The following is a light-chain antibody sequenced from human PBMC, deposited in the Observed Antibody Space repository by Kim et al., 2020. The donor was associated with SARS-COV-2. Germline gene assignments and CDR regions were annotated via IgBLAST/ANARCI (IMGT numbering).Light chain of an antibody. CDR1: KSFRSN. CDR2: GEF. J-gene: IGKJ5*01. CDR3: KKNHDWRA. V-gene: IGKV3-15*01. Sequence: VSQGKRAPSPCRASKSFRSNLRWYQQNPGQAPRALIYGEFPRDVGIPARFSGSGFGQESPSTISRLHPDDFEPYHCKKNHDWRAFVHGTRLEI.